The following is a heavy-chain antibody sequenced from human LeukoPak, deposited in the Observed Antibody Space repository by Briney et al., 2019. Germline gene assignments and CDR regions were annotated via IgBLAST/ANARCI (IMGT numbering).Heavy chain of an antibody. J-gene: IGHJ5*02. Sequence: ASVKVSCKASGYTFTSYDINWVRQPTGQGLEWMGWMNPNSGNTGYSQKLQGRVTTTRNTSINTAYMELSSLASEDTAVYYCARRNYGTSRRWVDPWGQGTLVTVSS. CDR1: GYTFTSYD. CDR2: MNPNSGNT. D-gene: IGHD1-7*01. V-gene: IGHV1-8*01. CDR3: ARRNYGTSRRWVDP.